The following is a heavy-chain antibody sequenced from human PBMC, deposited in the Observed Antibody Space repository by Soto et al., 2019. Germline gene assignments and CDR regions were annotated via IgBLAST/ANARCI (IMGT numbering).Heavy chain of an antibody. Sequence: SETLSLTCTVSGGSISSSSYYWGWIRQPPGKGLEWIGSIYYSGSTYYNTSLKSRVTISVDTSKNQISLKLSSVTAADTALYYCSIFLSRSTYYDYVWGSPEAFDIWGQGTMVTVSS. J-gene: IGHJ3*02. V-gene: IGHV4-39*01. D-gene: IGHD3-16*01. CDR2: IYYSGST. CDR3: SIFLSRSTYYDYVWGSPEAFDI. CDR1: GGSISSSSYY.